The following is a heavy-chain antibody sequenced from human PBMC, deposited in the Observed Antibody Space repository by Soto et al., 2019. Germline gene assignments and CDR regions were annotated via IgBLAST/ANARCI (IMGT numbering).Heavy chain of an antibody. CDR1: GFTFSSYV. CDR2: VHDAGTKK. CDR3: ARETSYDFWSGPQTMDV. Sequence: QVQLVESGGGVVQPGTSLRLSCAPSGFTFSSYVMHWVRQAPGKGLEWVAVVHDAGTKKYYADSVRGRFTISRDNSENILYLQMNSLRPDDTAVYFSARETSYDFWSGPQTMDVWGQGTTVTVSS. J-gene: IGHJ6*02. V-gene: IGHV3-33*01. D-gene: IGHD3-3*01.